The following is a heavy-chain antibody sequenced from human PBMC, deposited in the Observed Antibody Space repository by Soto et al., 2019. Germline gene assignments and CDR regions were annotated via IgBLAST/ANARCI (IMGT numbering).Heavy chain of an antibody. Sequence: QVQLQESGPGLVKPSETLSLTCTVSGGSISSYYWSWIRQPAGKGLEWIGRIYTSGSTNYNPSRKSRVTMAVDTSKNQFSLKLSSVPAADTAVYYCARIPTDQGSGSYDYWGQGTLVTVSP. CDR3: ARIPTDQGSGSYDY. V-gene: IGHV4-4*07. CDR2: IYTSGST. D-gene: IGHD3-10*01. J-gene: IGHJ4*02. CDR1: GGSISSYY.